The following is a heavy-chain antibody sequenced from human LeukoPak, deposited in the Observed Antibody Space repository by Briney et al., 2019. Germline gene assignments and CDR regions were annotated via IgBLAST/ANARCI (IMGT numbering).Heavy chain of an antibody. D-gene: IGHD2-2*01. Sequence: GGSLRLSCAASGFTFDDYAMHWVRHAPGKGLEWVSLISGDGGSTYYADSVKGRFTISRDNSKSSLYLQMNSLRTEDTALYYCAKAVYCSSTSCYGALYGMDVWGQGTTVTVSS. CDR3: AKAVYCSSTSCYGALYGMDV. CDR1: GFTFDDYA. CDR2: ISGDGGST. V-gene: IGHV3-43*02. J-gene: IGHJ6*02.